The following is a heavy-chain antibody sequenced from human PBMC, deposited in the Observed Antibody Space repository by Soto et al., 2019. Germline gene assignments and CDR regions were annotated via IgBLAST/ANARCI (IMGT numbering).Heavy chain of an antibody. CDR3: ASQKLDVPAYFDY. CDR1: GGSISNSY. V-gene: IGHV4-59*08. J-gene: IGHJ4*02. Sequence: SETLSLTCTVSGGSISNSYWSWIRQSPEKGLEWIGYIYSSGSTNYNPSLNSRVTISVDTSKNQFSLKLSSLSAADTAVYYCASQKLDVPAYFDYWGQGTLVTVSS. CDR2: IYSSGST. D-gene: IGHD1-1*01.